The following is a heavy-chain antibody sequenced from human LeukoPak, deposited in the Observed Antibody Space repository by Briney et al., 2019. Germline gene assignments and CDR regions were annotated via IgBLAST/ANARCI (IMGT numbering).Heavy chain of an antibody. D-gene: IGHD2/OR15-2a*01. CDR2: IYSGGST. Sequence: PGGSLRLSCAASGFTFSSYSMNWVRQAPGKGLEWVSVIYSGGSTYYADFVKGRFSISRDNSKNTLYLQMNSLRVEDTAVYYCARDPEASIHDAFDIWGQGTLVTVSS. CDR3: ARDPEASIHDAFDI. V-gene: IGHV3-66*01. J-gene: IGHJ3*02. CDR1: GFTFSSYS.